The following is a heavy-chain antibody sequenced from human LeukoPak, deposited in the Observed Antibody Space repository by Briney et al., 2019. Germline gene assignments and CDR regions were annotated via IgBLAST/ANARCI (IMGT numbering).Heavy chain of an antibody. CDR3: ARPLRTASPSLFSY. Sequence: GESLKTSCKGSGYIFTSYWTGWVRQLPGKGLEWMGIIYPGDSDARYSPSFQGQVTISADKSISTAYLQWSSLKASDTAMYYCARPLRTASPSLFSYWGQGTLVTVSS. J-gene: IGHJ4*02. CDR1: GYIFTSYW. V-gene: IGHV5-51*01. CDR2: IYPGDSDA. D-gene: IGHD1-14*01.